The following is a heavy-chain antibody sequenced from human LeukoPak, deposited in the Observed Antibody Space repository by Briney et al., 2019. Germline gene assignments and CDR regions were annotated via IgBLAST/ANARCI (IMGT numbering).Heavy chain of an antibody. D-gene: IGHD3-22*01. J-gene: IGHJ3*02. V-gene: IGHV3-23*01. CDR3: AKDHSNYYNSSGYGHDDYDI. CDR2: ISCSGRCI. Sequence: GGSLRLSCAASGFTFNSYDMSWVRQAPGKGLEWVSCISCSGRCIYYADSVKGRFTISRDNSRNTLYLQLNSLRAEDTAVYYCAKDHSNYYNSSGYGHDDYDIWGQGTMVTVSS. CDR1: GFTFNSYD.